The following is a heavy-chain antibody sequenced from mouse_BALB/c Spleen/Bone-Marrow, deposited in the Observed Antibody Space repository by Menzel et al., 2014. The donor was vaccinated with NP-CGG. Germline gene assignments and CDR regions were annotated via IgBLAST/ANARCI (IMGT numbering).Heavy chain of an antibody. CDR2: IDPANGNT. Sequence: VQLQQSGAELVKPGASVKLSCTASGFNIKDTYMHWVKQRPEQGLEWIGRIDPANGNTKYDPKFQGKATITADTSSNTAYLQLSSLTSEDTAVYYCAIGYYDYFYAMDYWGQGTSVTVSS. V-gene: IGHV14-3*02. D-gene: IGHD2-4*01. CDR1: GFNIKDTY. CDR3: AIGYYDYFYAMDY. J-gene: IGHJ4*01.